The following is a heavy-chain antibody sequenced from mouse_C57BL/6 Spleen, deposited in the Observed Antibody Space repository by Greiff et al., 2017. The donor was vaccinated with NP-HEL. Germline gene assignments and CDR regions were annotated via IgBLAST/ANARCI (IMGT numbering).Heavy chain of an antibody. CDR1: GYTFTDYY. D-gene: IGHD1-1*01. J-gene: IGHJ4*01. Sequence: VQLQQSGPELVKPGASVKISCKASGYTFTDYYMNWVKQSHGKSLEWIGDINPNNGGTSYNQKFKGKATLTVDKSSSTAYMELRSLTSEDSAVYYCARTNYYGPRDYWGQGTSVTVSS. CDR3: ARTNYYGPRDY. CDR2: INPNNGGT. V-gene: IGHV1-26*01.